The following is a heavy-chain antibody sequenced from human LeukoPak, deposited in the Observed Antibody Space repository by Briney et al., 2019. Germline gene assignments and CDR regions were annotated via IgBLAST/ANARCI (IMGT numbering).Heavy chain of an antibody. V-gene: IGHV1-46*01. CDR3: ARDNSVEDTAWWFDP. J-gene: IGHJ5*02. D-gene: IGHD4-23*01. Sequence: GASVKVSCKASGYTFTSYYMHWGRQAPGQGLEWMGIINPSGGSTSYAQKFQGIVTMTRDMSTSTDYMELSSLRSEDTAVYYCARDNSVEDTAWWFDPWGQGTLVTVSS. CDR1: GYTFTSYY. CDR2: INPSGGST.